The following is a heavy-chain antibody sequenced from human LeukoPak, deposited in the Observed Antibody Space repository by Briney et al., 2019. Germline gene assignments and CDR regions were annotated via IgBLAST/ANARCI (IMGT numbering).Heavy chain of an antibody. CDR1: GGTFSSYA. Sequence: SVKVSCKASGGTFSSYAISWVRQAPGQGLEWMGRIIPIFGTANYAQKFQGRVTITADESTSTAYMELSSLRSEDTAVYYCARGLYSSSVGGPMDVWGKGTTVTVSS. V-gene: IGHV1-69*13. D-gene: IGHD6-6*01. CDR2: IIPIFGTA. J-gene: IGHJ6*03. CDR3: ARGLYSSSVGGPMDV.